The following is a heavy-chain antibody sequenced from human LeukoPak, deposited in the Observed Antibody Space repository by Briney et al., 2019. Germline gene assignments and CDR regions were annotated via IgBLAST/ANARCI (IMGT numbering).Heavy chain of an antibody. V-gene: IGHV3-20*04. J-gene: IGHJ3*02. CDR3: ARARDSSSTNDAFDI. CDR1: GFTFDDYG. Sequence: GGSLRLSCAASGFTFDDYGMSWVRQAPGKGLEWVSGINWNGGSTGYADSVKGRFTISRDNAKNSLYLQMNSLRAEDTALYYCARARDSSSTNDAFDIWGQGTMVTVSS. CDR2: INWNGGST. D-gene: IGHD6-13*01.